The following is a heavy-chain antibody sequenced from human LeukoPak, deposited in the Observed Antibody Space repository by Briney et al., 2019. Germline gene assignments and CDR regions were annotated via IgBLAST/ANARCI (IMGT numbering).Heavy chain of an antibody. D-gene: IGHD6-19*01. V-gene: IGHV3-21*01. CDR3: ARDRTPGIAVAGTRDY. Sequence: PGGSLRLSCAASGFTFSSYSMNWVRQAPGKGLEWVSSISTTSSYIYYADSVKGRFTISRDNAKNSLYLQMNSLRAEDTAVYYCARDRTPGIAVAGTRDYWGQGTLVTVSS. CDR1: GFTFSSYS. J-gene: IGHJ4*02. CDR2: ISTTSSYI.